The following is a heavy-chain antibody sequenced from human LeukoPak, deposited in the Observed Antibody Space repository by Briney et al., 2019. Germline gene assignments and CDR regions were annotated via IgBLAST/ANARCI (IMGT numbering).Heavy chain of an antibody. Sequence: GGSLRFSCAASGFTVSNNYMSWVRQAPGKGLEWVSIIYSSNNTYYADSVKGRFTISRDNSKNTLFLQMNGLRAEDTAVYYCARGITNIAVGDYWGQGTLVTVSS. D-gene: IGHD6-19*01. CDR3: ARGITNIAVGDY. CDR2: IYSSNNT. CDR1: GFTVSNNY. V-gene: IGHV3-53*01. J-gene: IGHJ4*02.